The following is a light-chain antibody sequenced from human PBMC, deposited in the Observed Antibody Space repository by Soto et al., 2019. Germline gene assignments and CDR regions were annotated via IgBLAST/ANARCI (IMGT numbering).Light chain of an antibody. CDR1: QYINTR. CDR3: HQRKSWPRT. CDR2: QTS. V-gene: IGKV3-11*01. J-gene: IGKJ1*01. Sequence: EIVLTQSPATLSSFPGDRVTLSCRASQYINTRLAWYQHRPGQAPRLLTYQTSIRAAGVPARFSASGTGTDFTLTIRDVQPEDFAVYYCHQRKSWPRTFGQGTKVDI.